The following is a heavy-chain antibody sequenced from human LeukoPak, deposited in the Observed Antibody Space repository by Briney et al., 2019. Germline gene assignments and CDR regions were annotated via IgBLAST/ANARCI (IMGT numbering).Heavy chain of an antibody. V-gene: IGHV4-34*01. J-gene: IGHJ6*04. CDR3: ARNLESYYYYGMDV. CDR2: INHCGST. Sequence: SETLSLTCAVYGGSFSGYYWSWIRQPPGKGLEWIGEINHCGSTNYNPSLKSRVTISVDTSKNQFSLKLSSVTAADTAVYYCARNLESYYYYGMDVWGKGTTVTVSS. CDR1: GGSFSGYY. D-gene: IGHD3-3*01.